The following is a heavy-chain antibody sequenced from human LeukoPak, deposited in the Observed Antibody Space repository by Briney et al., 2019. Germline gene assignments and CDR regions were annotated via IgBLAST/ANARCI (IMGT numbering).Heavy chain of an antibody. J-gene: IGHJ5*02. CDR3: ARDHYGSNWFDP. CDR2: INSDGSST. Sequence: EAGGSLRLSCAASGFTFSSYWMHWVRQAPGEGLVWVSRINSDGSSTSYADSVKGRFTISRDNAKNTLYLQMSSLTGEDTAVYYCARDHYGSNWFDPWGQGTLVTVSS. V-gene: IGHV3-74*01. D-gene: IGHD4-23*01. CDR1: GFTFSSYW.